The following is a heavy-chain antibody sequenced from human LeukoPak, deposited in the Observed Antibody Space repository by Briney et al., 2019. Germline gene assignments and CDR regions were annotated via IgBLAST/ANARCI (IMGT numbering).Heavy chain of an antibody. Sequence: SETLSLTCAVYGGSFSDYYWSWIRQPPGKGLEWIGEINHSGSTNYNPSLKSRVTISVDTSKNQFSLKLNSVTAADTAVYYCASSSSGYSSKYWGQGTLVTVSS. D-gene: IGHD3-22*01. J-gene: IGHJ4*02. CDR3: ASSSSGYSSKY. V-gene: IGHV4-34*01. CDR2: INHSGST. CDR1: GGSFSDYY.